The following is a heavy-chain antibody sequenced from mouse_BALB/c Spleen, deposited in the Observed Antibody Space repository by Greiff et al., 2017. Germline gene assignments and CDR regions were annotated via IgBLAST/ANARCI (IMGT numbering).Heavy chain of an antibody. Sequence: EVQVVESGGGLVQPGGSRKLSCAASGFTFSSFGMHWVRQAPEKGLEWVAYISSGSSTIYYADTVKGRFTISRDNPKNTLFLQMTSLRSEDTAMYYCARSGYYGSADYWGQGTTLTVSS. CDR3: ARSGYYGSADY. CDR1: GFTFSSFG. CDR2: ISSGSSTI. D-gene: IGHD1-1*01. J-gene: IGHJ2*01. V-gene: IGHV5-17*02.